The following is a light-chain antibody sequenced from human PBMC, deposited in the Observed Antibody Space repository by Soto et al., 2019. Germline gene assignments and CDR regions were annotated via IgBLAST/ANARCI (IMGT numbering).Light chain of an antibody. CDR3: SSYTSNTTPYV. CDR1: SSDVGAYNY. Sequence: SALTQPASVSGSPGQSIAISCTGTSSDVGAYNYVSWYQQHPGKVPKLVIYDVTNRPSGVSVRFSGSKSGNTASLTISGLQAEDEADYYCSSYTSNTTPYVFGTGTKVTVL. V-gene: IGLV2-14*01. CDR2: DVT. J-gene: IGLJ1*01.